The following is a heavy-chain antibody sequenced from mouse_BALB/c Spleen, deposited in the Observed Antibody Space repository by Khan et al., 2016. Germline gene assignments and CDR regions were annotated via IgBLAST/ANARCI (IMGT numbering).Heavy chain of an antibody. CDR1: GYAFSSYW. Sequence: QVQLQQSGAELVRPGSSVKISCKASGYAFSSYWMNWVKQRPGQGLEWIGQIYPGDGDTNYNGKFKGKATLTADKSSSTAYMQLSSLTSEDSAVYFCAKITGTREAMDYWSQGTSVTVSS. CDR2: IYPGDGDT. J-gene: IGHJ4*01. CDR3: AKITGTREAMDY. D-gene: IGHD4-1*01. V-gene: IGHV1-80*01.